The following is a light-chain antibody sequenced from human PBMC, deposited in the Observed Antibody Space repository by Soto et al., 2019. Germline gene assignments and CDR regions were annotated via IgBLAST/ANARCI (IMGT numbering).Light chain of an antibody. CDR1: SSDVGGYDY. CDR3: SSFTSSDTLV. V-gene: IGLV2-14*01. Sequence: LTQPASVSGSPGQSITISCTGTSSDVGGYDYVSWYQQLPDKAPKLMLYEVSNRPSGVSSRFSGSKSGNTASLTISGLQAEDEADYYCSSFTSSDTLVFGTGTKVTVL. CDR2: EVS. J-gene: IGLJ1*01.